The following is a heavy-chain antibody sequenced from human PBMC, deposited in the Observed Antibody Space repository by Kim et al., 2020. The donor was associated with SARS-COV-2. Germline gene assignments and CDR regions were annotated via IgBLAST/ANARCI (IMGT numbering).Heavy chain of an antibody. V-gene: IGHV3-48*02. D-gene: IGHD4-17*01. Sequence: GGSLRLSCAASGFTFNIYSMNWVRQAPGKGLEWVSYISSSGSTIYYADSVKGRFTISRDNAKSSLFLQMNTLRDEDSAIYYCARDYYGDYALDSWGHGT. J-gene: IGHJ5*01. CDR2: ISSSGSTI. CDR3: ARDYYGDYALDS. CDR1: GFTFNIYS.